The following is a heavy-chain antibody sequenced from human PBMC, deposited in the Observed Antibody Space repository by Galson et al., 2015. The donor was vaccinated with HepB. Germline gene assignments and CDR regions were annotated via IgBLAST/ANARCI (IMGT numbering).Heavy chain of an antibody. V-gene: IGHV4-4*02. D-gene: IGHD6-13*01. J-gene: IGHJ4*02. Sequence: SETLSLTCAVSGGSISSSNWWSWVRQPPGKGLEWIGEIYHSGSTNYNPSLKSRVTISVDKSKNQFSLKLSSVTAADTAVYYCARVSSRVSLAFDYWGQGTLVTVSS. CDR2: IYHSGST. CDR3: ARVSSRVSLAFDY. CDR1: GGSISSSNW.